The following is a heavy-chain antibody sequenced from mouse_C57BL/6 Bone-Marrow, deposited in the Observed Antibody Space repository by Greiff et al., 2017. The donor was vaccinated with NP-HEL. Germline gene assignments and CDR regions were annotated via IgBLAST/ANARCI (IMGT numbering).Heavy chain of an antibody. CDR2: IDPSSGGT. D-gene: IGHD1-1*01. Sequence: QVQLQQPGAELVKPGASVKLSCKASGYTFTSYWMHWVKQRPGRGLEWIGRIDPSSGGTKYNEKFKSKATLTVDKPSSTAYMQLSSLTSEDSAVYYCAVLLLRSFWYFDVWGTGTTVTVSS. CDR3: AVLLLRSFWYFDV. CDR1: GYTFTSYW. J-gene: IGHJ1*03. V-gene: IGHV1-72*01.